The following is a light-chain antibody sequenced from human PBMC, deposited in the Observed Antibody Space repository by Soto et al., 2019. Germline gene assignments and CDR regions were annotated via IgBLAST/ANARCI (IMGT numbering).Light chain of an antibody. J-gene: IGLJ1*01. CDR2: EVN. Sequence: QSALTQPPSASGSPGQSVTISCTGTSSDGGGYKYVSWYQQHPGKAPKLMIFEVNKRPSGVPDRFSGSKSGNTASLTVSGLQAEDVADYYCSSYAGINNLGVFGTWTKLTVL. CDR1: SSDGGGYKY. V-gene: IGLV2-8*01. CDR3: SSYAGINNLGV.